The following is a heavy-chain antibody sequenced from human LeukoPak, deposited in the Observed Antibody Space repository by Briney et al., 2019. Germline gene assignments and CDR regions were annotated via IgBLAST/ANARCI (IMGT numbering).Heavy chain of an antibody. V-gene: IGHV3-30*18. CDR3: AKSAQGGPYYYYGMDV. Sequence: HPGGSLRLSCAASGFTFSSYGMHWVRQAPGKGLEWVAVIPYDGSNSYYADSVKGRFTISRDNSKNTLYLQMNSLRAEDTAVYYCAKSAQGGPYYYYGMDVWGQGTTVTVSS. CDR1: GFTFSSYG. J-gene: IGHJ6*02. CDR2: IPYDGSNS. D-gene: IGHD2-15*01.